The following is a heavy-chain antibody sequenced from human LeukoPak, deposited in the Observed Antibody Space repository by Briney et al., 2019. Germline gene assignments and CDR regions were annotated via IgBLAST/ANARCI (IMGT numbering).Heavy chain of an antibody. D-gene: IGHD2-8*01. CDR2: INSDGSGT. CDR1: TFTFSDYW. V-gene: IGHV3-74*01. CDR3: ARDLMVGSPFDS. Sequence: PGGSLRLSCAASTFTFSDYWMHGVRQAPGKGLVWVSRINSDGSGTRYADSVKGRFTISRDNAKNTLYLQMNSLTAEDTAVYYCARDLMVGSPFDSWGQGTLVTVSS. J-gene: IGHJ4*02.